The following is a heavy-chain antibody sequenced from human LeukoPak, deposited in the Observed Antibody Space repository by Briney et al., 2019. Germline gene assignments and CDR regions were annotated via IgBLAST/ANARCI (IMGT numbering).Heavy chain of an antibody. J-gene: IGHJ4*02. CDR2: IGPTGSDR. Sequence: GGSLRLSCTASGLTFSTSGFNWVRQAPGKGLEWVASIGPTGSDRYHADSIKGRFTISRDNANNFLYLQMNSLRAEDTAVYYCAKATYYDFWSGYYSFDYWGQGTLVTVSS. V-gene: IGHV3-21*06. CDR1: GLTFSTSG. D-gene: IGHD3-3*01. CDR3: AKATYYDFWSGYYSFDY.